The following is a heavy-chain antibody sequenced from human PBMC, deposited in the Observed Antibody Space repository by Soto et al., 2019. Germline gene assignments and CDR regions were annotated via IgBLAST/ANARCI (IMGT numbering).Heavy chain of an antibody. D-gene: IGHD3-16*01. CDR1: GFTFNNYA. V-gene: IGHV3-21*06. CDR3: ATPYYFNH. J-gene: IGHJ1*01. CDR2: ISDDSSYI. Sequence: GGSLRLSCAASGFTFNNYALNWVRQAPGKGLEWLSSISDDSSYIDYADSLRGRFTVSRDNARNSLYLQIDSLGVEETAVYYCATPYYFNHWGPGTLVTVSS.